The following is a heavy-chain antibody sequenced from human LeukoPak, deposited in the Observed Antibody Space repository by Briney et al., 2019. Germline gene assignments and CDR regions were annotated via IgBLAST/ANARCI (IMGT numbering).Heavy chain of an antibody. V-gene: IGHV1-69*04. CDR1: GGTFSSYA. Sequence: SVKVSCKASGGTFSSYAISWVRQAPGQGLEWMGRIIPILGIANYAQKFQGRVTITADKSMSTAYMELSSLRSEDTAVYYCAAHSSMDVWGQGTTVTVSS. CDR3: AAHSSMDV. J-gene: IGHJ6*02. CDR2: IIPILGIA. D-gene: IGHD2-15*01.